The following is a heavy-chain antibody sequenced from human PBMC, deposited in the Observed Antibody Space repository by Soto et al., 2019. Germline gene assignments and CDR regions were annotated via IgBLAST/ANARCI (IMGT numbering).Heavy chain of an antibody. D-gene: IGHD3-9*01. CDR1: GFTFDDYF. J-gene: IGHJ4*02. V-gene: IGHV3-43*01. CDR3: AKDDTGSIDY. Sequence: GGSLRLSCAASGFTFDDYFMHWVRQAPGKGLEWVSLINQNGGSTFYADSVKGRFAISRDNNKNSLFLQMNSLTTEDTALYYCAKDDTGSIDYWGQGTLVTVSS. CDR2: INQNGGST.